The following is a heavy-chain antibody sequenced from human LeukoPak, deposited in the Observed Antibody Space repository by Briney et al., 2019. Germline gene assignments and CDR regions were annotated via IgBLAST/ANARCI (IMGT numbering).Heavy chain of an antibody. CDR3: ARQTGSGLFILP. Sequence: MSSETLSLTCTVSGVSISSSNSYWGWIRQPPGKGLEWIGSIYYSGNTYYNASLKSQVSISIDTSKNQFSLRLTPVTAADTAVYYCARQTGSGLFILPGGQGTLVTVSS. CDR1: GVSISSSNSY. V-gene: IGHV4-39*01. D-gene: IGHD3/OR15-3a*01. CDR2: IYYSGNT. J-gene: IGHJ4*02.